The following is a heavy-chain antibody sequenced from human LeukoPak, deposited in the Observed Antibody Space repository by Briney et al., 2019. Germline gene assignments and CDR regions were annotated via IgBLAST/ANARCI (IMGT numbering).Heavy chain of an antibody. CDR3: ARDSGNSGYDVHDY. J-gene: IGHJ4*02. Sequence: GGSLRLSCAASGFTFGSDWMTCVRQAPGKGLEWVANIQKDGSEKNYVDSVKGRFTISRDNAKNSLYLQMNSLRAEDTAVYYCARDSGNSGYDVHDYWGQGTLVTVSS. D-gene: IGHD5-12*01. CDR2: IQKDGSEK. CDR1: GFTFGSDW. V-gene: IGHV3-7*01.